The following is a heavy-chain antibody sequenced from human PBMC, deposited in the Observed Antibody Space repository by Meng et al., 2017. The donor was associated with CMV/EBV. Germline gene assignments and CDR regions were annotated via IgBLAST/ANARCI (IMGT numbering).Heavy chain of an antibody. CDR3: ERRFTTYYIGMDV. J-gene: IGHJ6*02. CDR2: INPNSGNK. V-gene: IGHV1-8*03. D-gene: IGHD1-14*01. Sequence: ASVKVSCKASVYTFTSYDINWVRQAAGQGLEWMGWINPNSGNKGYAQKFQGRVNITSNTSINKAYMELSSLRSEDTAVYYCERRFTTYYIGMDVWGQGTTVTVSS. CDR1: VYTFTSYD.